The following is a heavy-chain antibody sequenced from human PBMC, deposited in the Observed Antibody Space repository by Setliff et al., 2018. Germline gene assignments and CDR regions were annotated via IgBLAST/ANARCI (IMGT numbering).Heavy chain of an antibody. CDR1: GGSFSGYE. D-gene: IGHD4-17*01. Sequence: LSLTCAVYGGSFSGYEMSWVRQAPGKGLEWISYIGSSGNTIYYANSVKGRFTISRDNAKNSLFLQMNSLRAEDTAVYYCARENGDYDLDYWGQGALVTVSS. CDR2: IGSSGNTI. J-gene: IGHJ4*02. V-gene: IGHV3-48*03. CDR3: ARENGDYDLDY.